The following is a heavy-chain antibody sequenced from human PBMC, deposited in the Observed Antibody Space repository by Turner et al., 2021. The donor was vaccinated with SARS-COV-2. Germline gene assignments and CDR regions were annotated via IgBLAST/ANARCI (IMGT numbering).Heavy chain of an antibody. CDR1: GFTFSSYA. CDR3: ARDHWGNVVVVTAIHYYYGMDV. Sequence: QVQLVESGGGVVQPRRSLRLSCAASGFTFSSYAMHWVRQAPGKGLEWVAVISYDGSNKYYADSVKGRFTISRDNSKNTLYLRMNSLRAEDTAVYYCARDHWGNVVVVTAIHYYYGMDVWGQGTTVTVSS. D-gene: IGHD2-21*02. J-gene: IGHJ6*02. CDR2: ISYDGSNK. V-gene: IGHV3-30-3*01.